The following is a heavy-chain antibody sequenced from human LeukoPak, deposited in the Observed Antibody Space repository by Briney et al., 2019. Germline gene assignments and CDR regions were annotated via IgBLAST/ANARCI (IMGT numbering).Heavy chain of an antibody. D-gene: IGHD2-21*01. J-gene: IGHJ6*03. CDR3: ARGGEVDYYYYYMDV. CDR2: IYSGGST. Sequence: GGFLRLSCAASGFTVSSNYMSWVRQAPGKGLEWVSVIYSGGSTYYADSVKGRFTISRDNSKNTLYLQMNSLRAEDTAVYYCARGGEVDYYYYYMDVWGKGSTVTVSS. CDR1: GFTVSSNY. V-gene: IGHV3-66*02.